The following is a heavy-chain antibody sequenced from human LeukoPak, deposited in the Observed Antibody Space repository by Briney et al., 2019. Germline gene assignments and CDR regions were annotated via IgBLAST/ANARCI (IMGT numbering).Heavy chain of an antibody. D-gene: IGHD5-18*01. J-gene: IGHJ4*02. CDR1: GYSISSGYY. CDR2: IYHSGST. Sequence: PSETLSLTCAVSGYSISSGYYWGWIRPPPGKGLEWIGSIYHSGSTYYNPSLKSRVTISVDTTKNQFSLKLSSVTAADTAVYYCARLPGYTNERRNMVDWGQGTLVTVSS. V-gene: IGHV4-38-2*01. CDR3: ARLPGYTNERRNMVD.